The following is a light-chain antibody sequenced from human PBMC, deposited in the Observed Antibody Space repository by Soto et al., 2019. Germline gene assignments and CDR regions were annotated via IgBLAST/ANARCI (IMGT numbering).Light chain of an antibody. Sequence: IVNWLAWYPQKPGKAPNLLIYKTSTLQRGVPSRFSGSGSGTEFTLTISSLQPDDFATYYCQQYDSHPMYTFGQGTKVDI. V-gene: IGKV1-5*03. CDR1: IVNW. CDR3: QQYDSHPMYT. J-gene: IGKJ2*01. CDR2: KTS.